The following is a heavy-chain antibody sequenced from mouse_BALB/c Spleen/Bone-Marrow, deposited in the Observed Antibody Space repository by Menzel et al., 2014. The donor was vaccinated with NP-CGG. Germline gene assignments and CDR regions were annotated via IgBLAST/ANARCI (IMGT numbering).Heavy chain of an antibody. J-gene: IGHJ2*01. CDR1: GFNIEDSY. CDR2: IDPANGNT. V-gene: IGHV14-3*02. D-gene: IGHD1-1*01. CDR3: ARNYGSSLDY. Sequence: DVQLQESGAEIVKPGASVKSSCTTSGFNIEDSYIYWMKQRPEQGLEWIGRIDPANGNTKYDPKFQGKATITVDTSSATAYLQLSSLTSEDTAVYYCARNYGSSLDYWGRGTTLTVSS.